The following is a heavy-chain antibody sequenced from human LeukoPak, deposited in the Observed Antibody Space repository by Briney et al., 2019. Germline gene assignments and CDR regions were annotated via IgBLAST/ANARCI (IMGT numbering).Heavy chain of an antibody. CDR3: ARGVTSTSGWYGTDY. V-gene: IGHV1-46*01. Sequence: GASVKVSCKASGYSFANYYIHWVRQVPGQGLEWMGIINPNTNSARCAQKFQDRVTMTGDTSTNTGYMELSSLGSEDTAVYYCARGVTSTSGWYGTDYWGQGTLVTVSS. J-gene: IGHJ4*02. CDR2: INPNTNSA. D-gene: IGHD6-19*01. CDR1: GYSFANYY.